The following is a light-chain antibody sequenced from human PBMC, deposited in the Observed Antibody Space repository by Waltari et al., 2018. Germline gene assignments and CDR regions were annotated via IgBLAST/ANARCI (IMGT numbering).Light chain of an antibody. CDR2: KTS. Sequence: DIQMTQSPSPLSPSVGDRVTITCRASQSVGVWLAWYQQKPGKAPKVLIYKTSSLESGVPSRFSGSGSGTEFTLTISNLQPADFATYYCQQYNSFPKTFGQGTKVEIK. V-gene: IGKV1-5*03. CDR3: QQYNSFPKT. J-gene: IGKJ1*01. CDR1: QSVGVW.